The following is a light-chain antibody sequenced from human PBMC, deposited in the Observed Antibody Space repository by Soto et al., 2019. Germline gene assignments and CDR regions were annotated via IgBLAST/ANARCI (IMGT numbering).Light chain of an antibody. J-gene: IGKJ2*01. CDR3: QQYNNWPPKYT. CDR2: GAS. V-gene: IGKV3-15*01. Sequence: EIVMTQSPATLSVSPGERATLSCRASQSVSSNLAGYQQKPGQAPRLLIYGASTRATGIPARFSGSGSGTEFTITISSLQSEDFAVYYCQQYNNWPPKYTFGQGTKLEIK. CDR1: QSVSSN.